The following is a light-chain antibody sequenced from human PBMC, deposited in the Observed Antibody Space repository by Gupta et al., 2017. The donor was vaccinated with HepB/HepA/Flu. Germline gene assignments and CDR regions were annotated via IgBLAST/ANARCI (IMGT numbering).Light chain of an antibody. CDR2: KAS. CDR1: QSISDW. V-gene: IGKV1-5*03. CDR3: QQYNTYST. J-gene: IGKJ1*01. Sequence: DIQMTQSPSTVSASVGDRVTITCRASQSISDWLAWYQQKPGKAPKLLIYKASSLESGVPSRFSGSGSGTEFILTISSLQPDDFATYYCQQYNTYSTFGQGTKVEVK.